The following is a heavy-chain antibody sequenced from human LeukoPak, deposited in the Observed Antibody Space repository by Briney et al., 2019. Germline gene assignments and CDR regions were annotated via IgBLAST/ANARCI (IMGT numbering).Heavy chain of an antibody. D-gene: IGHD6-6*01. V-gene: IGHV2-5*01. CDR3: AHCSSSSGVLY. CDR2: IFWNDDK. J-gene: IGHJ4*02. CDR1: GFSLSTSGVG. Sequence: SGPTLAKPTQTLTLTCTLSGFSLSTSGVGVGWIRQPPGKALECLALIFWNDDKRYSPSLKNRLTITKDTSKNQVVLTMTNMDPVDTATYNCAHCSSSSGVLYWGQGTLVTVSS.